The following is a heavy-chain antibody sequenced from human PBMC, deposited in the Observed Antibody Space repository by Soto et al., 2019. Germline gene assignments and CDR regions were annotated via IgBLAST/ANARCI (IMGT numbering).Heavy chain of an antibody. V-gene: IGHV3-23*01. CDR2: ISGSGSDK. Sequence: GFLRLSCAPSGFSFSTYAMSWVRQAPGKGLEWVSAISGSGSDKYHAESVKGWFTISRDNSISTLYLQMKSLRTEDTAVYYCAHPRGYGVFDAYDFWGQGAMVTVSS. D-gene: IGHD4-17*01. J-gene: IGHJ3*01. CDR1: GFSFSTYA. CDR3: AHPRGYGVFDAYDF.